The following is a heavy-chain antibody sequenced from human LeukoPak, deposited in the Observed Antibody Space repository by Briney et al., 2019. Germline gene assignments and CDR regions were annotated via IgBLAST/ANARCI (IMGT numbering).Heavy chain of an antibody. J-gene: IGHJ5*02. CDR1: GYIFTSYW. Sequence: KCGASLQISCKGSGYIFTSYWIGCVRQLPGKGLEWMGIIYPGGSDTRYSPSFQGQVTISADKSISTAYLQWSSLKASDTAMYYCARQPDKNWFDPWGQGTLVTVSS. V-gene: IGHV5-51*01. CDR3: ARQPDKNWFDP. D-gene: IGHD2-2*01. CDR2: IYPGGSDT.